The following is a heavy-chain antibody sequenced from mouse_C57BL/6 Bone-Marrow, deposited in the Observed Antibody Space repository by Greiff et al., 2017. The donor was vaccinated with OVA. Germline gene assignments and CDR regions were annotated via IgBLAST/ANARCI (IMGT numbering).Heavy chain of an antibody. Sequence: VQLQQSGPGLVQPSQSLSITCTVSGFSLTSYGVHWVRQSPGKGLEWLGVLWRGGSTDYNAAFMSRLSITKDNSKSQVFFKMNSLQADDTAIYYCAKNNYGSSYDWYFDVWGTGTTVTVSS. CDR2: LWRGGST. CDR1: GFSLTSYG. J-gene: IGHJ1*03. CDR3: AKNNYGSSYDWYFDV. D-gene: IGHD1-1*01. V-gene: IGHV2-5*01.